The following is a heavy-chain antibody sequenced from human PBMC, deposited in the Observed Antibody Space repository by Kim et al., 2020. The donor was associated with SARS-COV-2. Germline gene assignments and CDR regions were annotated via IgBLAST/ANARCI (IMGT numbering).Heavy chain of an antibody. V-gene: IGHV5-10-1*01. CDR3: ARHLTYDYSLPGRGVLYYYYYGMDV. D-gene: IGHD4-4*01. J-gene: IGHJ6*02. CDR2: IDPSDSYT. Sequence: GESLKISCKGSGYSFTSYWISWVRQMPGKGLEWMGRIDPSDSYTNYSPSFQGHVTISADKSISTAYLQWSSLKASDTAMYYCARHLTYDYSLPGRGVLYYYYYGMDVWGQGTTVTVSS. CDR1: GYSFTSYW.